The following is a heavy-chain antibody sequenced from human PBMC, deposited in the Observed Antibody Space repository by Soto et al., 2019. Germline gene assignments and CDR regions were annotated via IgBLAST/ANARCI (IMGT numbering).Heavy chain of an antibody. Sequence: GGSLRLSCAASGFTFSDYYMSWIRQAPGKGLEWVSYISSSGSTIYYADSVEGRFTISRDNAKNSLYLQMNSLRAEDTAVYYCARDWGRVVPVGDAFDIWGQGTMVTVSS. CDR1: GFTFSDYY. CDR2: ISSSGSTI. D-gene: IGHD2-2*01. J-gene: IGHJ3*02. V-gene: IGHV3-11*01. CDR3: ARDWGRVVPVGDAFDI.